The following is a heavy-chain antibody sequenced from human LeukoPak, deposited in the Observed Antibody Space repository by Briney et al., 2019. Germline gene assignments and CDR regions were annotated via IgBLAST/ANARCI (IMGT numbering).Heavy chain of an antibody. Sequence: GASVKVSCKASGYTFTGYYVHWVRQAPGQGLEWMGWINPSSGDTNYAQKFQGRVTMTTDTSTSTAHMELRSLRYDDTAVYYCARDGRFAAYEPDYWGQGTLVTVSS. CDR2: INPSSGDT. V-gene: IGHV1-2*02. J-gene: IGHJ4*02. CDR1: GYTFTGYY. CDR3: ARDGRFAAYEPDY. D-gene: IGHD1-26*01.